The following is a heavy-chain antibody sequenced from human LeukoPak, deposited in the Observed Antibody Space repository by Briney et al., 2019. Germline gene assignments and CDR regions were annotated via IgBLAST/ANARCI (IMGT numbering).Heavy chain of an antibody. D-gene: IGHD3-16*01. CDR3: ARGGGLDV. CDR2: ISYDGSNK. V-gene: IGHV3-30-3*01. Sequence: GRSLRLSCAASGFTFSSYAMHWVRQAPGKGLEWVAVISYDGSNKYYADSVKGRFTISRDNSKNSLYLQMSNLRAEDTAVYFCARGGGLDVWGQGATVTVSS. CDR1: GFTFSSYA. J-gene: IGHJ6*02.